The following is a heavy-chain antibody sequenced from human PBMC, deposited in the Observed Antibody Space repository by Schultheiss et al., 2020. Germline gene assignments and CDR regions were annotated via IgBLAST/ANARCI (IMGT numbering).Heavy chain of an antibody. CDR3: ARLRRGYYNDY. CDR2: IYYSGST. CDR1: GGSISSYY. D-gene: IGHD3-9*01. Sequence: SETLSLTCTVSGGSISSYYWGWIRQPPGKGLEWIGSIYYSGSTYYNPSLKSRVTISVDTSKNQFSLKLSSVTAADTAVYYCARLRRGYYNDYWGQGTLVTVSS. J-gene: IGHJ4*02. V-gene: IGHV4-39*01.